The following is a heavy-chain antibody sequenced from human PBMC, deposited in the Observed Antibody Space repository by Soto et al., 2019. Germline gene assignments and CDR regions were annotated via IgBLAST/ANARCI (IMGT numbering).Heavy chain of an antibody. D-gene: IGHD7-27*01. CDR3: AKDPAWGSVDY. J-gene: IGHJ4*02. V-gene: IGHV3-30*18. CDR1: GFTFSSYG. CDR2: ISYDGSNK. Sequence: GGSLRLSCAASGFTFSSYGMHWVRQAPGKGLEWVAVISYDGSNKYYADSVKGRFTISRDNSKNTLYLQMNSLRAEDTAVYYCAKDPAWGSVDYWGLGTLVTVS.